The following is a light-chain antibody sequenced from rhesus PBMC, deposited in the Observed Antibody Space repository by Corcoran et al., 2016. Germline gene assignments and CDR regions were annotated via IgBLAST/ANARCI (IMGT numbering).Light chain of an antibody. CDR1: QGINNY. V-gene: IGKV1S14*01. CDR2: YTS. CDR3: QQHNSYPRT. Sequence: DIQMTQSPSSLSASVGDTVTIPCRASQGINNYLAWYQQKPGKAPKPLIYYTSNLESGVPSRFSGSGSGTDFTLTISSLQPEDFAFYYCQQHNSYPRTFGQGTKVEIK. J-gene: IGKJ1*01.